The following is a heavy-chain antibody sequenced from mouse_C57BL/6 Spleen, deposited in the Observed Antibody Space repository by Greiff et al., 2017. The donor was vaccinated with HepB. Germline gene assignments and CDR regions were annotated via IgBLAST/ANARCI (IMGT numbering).Heavy chain of an antibody. CDR1: GFTFSDYG. J-gene: IGHJ1*03. CDR2: ISSGSSTI. Sequence: EVQRVESGGGLVKPGGSLKLSCAASGFTFSDYGMHWVRQAPEKGLEWVAYISSGSSTIYYADTVKGRFTISRDNAKNTLVLQMTSLRSEDTAMYYCARRGIYYDYDRYFDVWGKGTTVTVSS. V-gene: IGHV5-17*01. D-gene: IGHD2-4*01. CDR3: ARRGIYYDYDRYFDV.